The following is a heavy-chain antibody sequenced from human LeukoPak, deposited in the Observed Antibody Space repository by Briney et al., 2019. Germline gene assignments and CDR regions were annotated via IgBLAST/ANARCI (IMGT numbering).Heavy chain of an antibody. CDR2: IRSKANSYAT. Sequence: GGSLRLSCAASGFTFSGSAMHWVRQASGKGLEWVGRIRSKANSYATAYAASVKGRFTISRDDSKNTAYLQMNSLKTEDTAVYYCTIRYSSSSRYFDYWGQGTLVTVSS. CDR3: TIRYSSSSRYFDY. J-gene: IGHJ4*02. D-gene: IGHD6-6*01. CDR1: GFTFSGSA. V-gene: IGHV3-73*01.